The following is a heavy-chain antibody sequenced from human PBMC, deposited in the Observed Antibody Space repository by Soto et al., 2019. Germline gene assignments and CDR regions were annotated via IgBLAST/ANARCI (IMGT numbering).Heavy chain of an antibody. CDR2: IYTKERT. CDR1: GGSITNYY. J-gene: IGHJ5*02. D-gene: IGHD3-16*01. Sequence: SETLSLTCTVSGGSITNYYWSWIRQPAGKGLEWIGRIYTKERTNYNLSFRNRVTMSVDTSKNQFSLKLDAVTAADTAVYYCARDDYKDGGNNWFDPWGQGTMVTVYS. V-gene: IGHV4-4*07. CDR3: ARDDYKDGGNNWFDP.